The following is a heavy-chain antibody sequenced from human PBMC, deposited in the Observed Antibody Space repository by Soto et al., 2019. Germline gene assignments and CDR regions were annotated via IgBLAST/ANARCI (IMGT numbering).Heavy chain of an antibody. CDR3: ARRPSYSSSWHNWFDP. CDR2: IAPSDSYT. V-gene: IGHV5-10-1*01. D-gene: IGHD6-13*01. CDR1: GYSFTNYW. J-gene: IGHJ5*02. Sequence: GESLKISCKGAGYSFTNYWISWVRQMPGKGLEWMGRIAPSDSYTNYSPSFQGHVTISADKSISTAYLQWSSLKASDTAMYYCARRPSYSSSWHNWFDPWGQGTLVTVSS.